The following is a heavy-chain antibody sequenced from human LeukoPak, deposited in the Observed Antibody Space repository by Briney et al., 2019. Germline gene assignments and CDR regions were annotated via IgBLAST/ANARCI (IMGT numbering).Heavy chain of an antibody. CDR3: ARGYPNYYGP. CDR2: INTNSGGT. CDR1: GNTFTDYY. Sequence: VASVKVSFKVSGNTFTDYYLHWVRQAPGQGLEWMGWINTNSGGTRYAQKFQGRVTMTRDTSISTAYLELSGLTSDDTAVYYCARGYPNYYGPWGQGTTVTVSS. J-gene: IGHJ3*01. V-gene: IGHV1-2*02. D-gene: IGHD3-10*01.